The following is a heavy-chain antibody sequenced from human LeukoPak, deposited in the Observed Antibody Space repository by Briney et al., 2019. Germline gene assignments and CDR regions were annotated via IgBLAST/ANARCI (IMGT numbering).Heavy chain of an antibody. CDR1: GGSFSGYY. Sequence: SETLSLTCAVYGGSFSGYYWSWIRQPPGKGLEWIGYIYTSGSTNYNPSLKSRVTISVDTSKNQFSLKLSSVTAADTAVYYCARFTQGRGYSVYEHTYFFDYWGQGTLVTVSS. CDR3: ARFTQGRGYSVYEHTYFFDY. CDR2: IYTSGST. D-gene: IGHD5/OR15-5a*01. J-gene: IGHJ4*02. V-gene: IGHV4-4*09.